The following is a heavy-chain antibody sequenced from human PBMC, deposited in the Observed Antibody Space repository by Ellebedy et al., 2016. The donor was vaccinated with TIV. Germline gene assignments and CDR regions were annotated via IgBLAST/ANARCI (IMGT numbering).Heavy chain of an antibody. J-gene: IGHJ4*02. V-gene: IGHV3-74*01. D-gene: IGHD3-9*01. CDR3: ARESVRYFDWDY. CDR2: INTDGSST. CDR1: GFNMGDYG. Sequence: GGSLRLSCAASGFNMGDYGMSWVRQVPGKGLVWLARINTDGSSTSYADSVEGRFTISRDNAKKTLYLEMSGLRSDDTAVYYCARESVRYFDWDYWGQGTLVAV.